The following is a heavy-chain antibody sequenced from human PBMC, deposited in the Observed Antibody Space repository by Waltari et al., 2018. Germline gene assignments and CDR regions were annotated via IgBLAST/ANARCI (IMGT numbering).Heavy chain of an antibody. CDR2: VHHSGKT. D-gene: IGHD2-2*01. J-gene: IGHJ4*02. CDR1: GDSVGGNYW. Sequence: QVQLQESGQGLVKPSGTLSLTCAVSGDSVGGNYWWSWVRQSPEKGLEWIGQVHHSGKTHYNPSIQSRVTISVDSPKNHFSLTLKSVTAADTAVYYCAGDRAIGLFFDYWGRGTLVTVSS. V-gene: IGHV4-4*02. CDR3: AGDRAIGLFFDY.